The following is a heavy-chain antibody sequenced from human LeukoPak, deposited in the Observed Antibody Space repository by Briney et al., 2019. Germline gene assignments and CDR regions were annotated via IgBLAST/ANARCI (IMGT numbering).Heavy chain of an antibody. CDR1: GGSFSGYY. V-gene: IGHV4-34*01. CDR3: ARDVGISSSWYFDY. D-gene: IGHD6-13*01. Sequence: SETLSLTCAVYGGSFSGYYWSWIRQPPGKGLEWIGEINHSGSTNYNPSLKSRVTISVDTSKNQFSLKLSSVTAADTAVYYCARDVGISSSWYFDYWGQGTLVTVSS. CDR2: INHSGST. J-gene: IGHJ4*02.